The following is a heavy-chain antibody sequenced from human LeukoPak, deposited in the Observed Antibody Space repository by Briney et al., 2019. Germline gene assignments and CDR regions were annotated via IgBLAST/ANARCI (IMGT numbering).Heavy chain of an antibody. Sequence: SETLSLTCTVSGGSISSSSYYWAWIRQPPGKGLEWIGSIYYSGSTYYNPSLKSRVTISVDTSKNQFSLKLSSVTAADTAVYYCARCKRWELLGWFDPWGQGTLVTVSS. V-gene: IGHV4-39*07. CDR1: GGSISSSSYY. J-gene: IGHJ5*02. CDR2: IYYSGST. D-gene: IGHD1-26*01. CDR3: ARCKRWELLGWFDP.